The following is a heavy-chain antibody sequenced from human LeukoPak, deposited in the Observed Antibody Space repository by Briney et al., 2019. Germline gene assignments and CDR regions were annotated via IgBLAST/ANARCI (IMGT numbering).Heavy chain of an antibody. CDR2: ISSSGGST. Sequence: GGSLRLSCATSGFTFRSYAMSWVRQAPGKGLEWVSAISSSGGSTYDADSVEGRFTISRDNSKNTLFLQMNSLRAEDTAVYYCAKPNSGYTAFHIWGQGIMVTVSS. V-gene: IGHV3-23*01. D-gene: IGHD3-22*01. CDR3: AKPNSGYTAFHI. CDR1: GFTFRSYA. J-gene: IGHJ3*02.